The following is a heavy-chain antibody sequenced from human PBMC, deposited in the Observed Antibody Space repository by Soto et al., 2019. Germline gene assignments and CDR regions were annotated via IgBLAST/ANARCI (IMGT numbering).Heavy chain of an antibody. CDR3: ARDNDRNYDILTGYSHWAKYAFDI. CDR2: ISAYNGNT. J-gene: IGHJ3*02. D-gene: IGHD3-9*01. CDR1: GYTFTSYG. Sequence: ASVKVSCKASGYTFTSYGISWVRQAPGQGLEWMGWISAYNGNTNHAQKLQGRVTMTTDTSTSTAYMELRSLRSDDTAVYYCARDNDRNYDILTGYSHWAKYAFDIWGQGTMVTVSS. V-gene: IGHV1-18*04.